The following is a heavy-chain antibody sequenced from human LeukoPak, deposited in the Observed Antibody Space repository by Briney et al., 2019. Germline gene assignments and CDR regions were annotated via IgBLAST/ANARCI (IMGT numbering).Heavy chain of an antibody. V-gene: IGHV3-23*01. Sequence: GGSLRLSCAASGFTFSSYAMSWVRQAPGKGLEWVSGITGSGSGGRTYYADSVKGRFTISRDNSKNTLYLQMNSLRAEDTAVYYCYYGSYRRADWGQGTLVTVSS. CDR3: YYGSYRRAD. CDR1: GFTFSSYA. J-gene: IGHJ1*01. CDR2: ITGSGSGGRT. D-gene: IGHD1-26*01.